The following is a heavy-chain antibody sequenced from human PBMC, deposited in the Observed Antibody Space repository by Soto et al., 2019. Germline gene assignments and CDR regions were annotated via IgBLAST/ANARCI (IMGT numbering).Heavy chain of an antibody. D-gene: IGHD3-10*01. CDR1: GGSFREYY. V-gene: IGHV4-34*01. Sequence: PSETLSLTCAVNGGSFREYYWSWLRQPPGKGLEWIGEINQSGTTHYNPSLKRRINISIDTSKNQFSLNLTSVTAADTATYYCARDIITVIGGEIYYYFGMDVWGQGXTVTVYS. CDR2: INQSGTT. CDR3: ARDIITVIGGEIYYYFGMDV. J-gene: IGHJ6*02.